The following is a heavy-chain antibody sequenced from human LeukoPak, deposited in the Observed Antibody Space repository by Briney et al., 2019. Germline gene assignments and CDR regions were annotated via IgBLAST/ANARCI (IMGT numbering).Heavy chain of an antibody. Sequence: GGSLRLSCAASGFTFSSYGMNWVRQAPGKGLEWVSGISGSGGSTYYADSVKGRFTISRDNSKNTLYLQMNSLRAEDTAVYYCAKSDSMMIWGAGFHYYYMDVWGKGTTVTISS. V-gene: IGHV3-23*01. CDR3: AKSDSMMIWGAGFHYYYMDV. J-gene: IGHJ6*03. CDR2: ISGSGGST. CDR1: GFTFSSYG. D-gene: IGHD3-16*01.